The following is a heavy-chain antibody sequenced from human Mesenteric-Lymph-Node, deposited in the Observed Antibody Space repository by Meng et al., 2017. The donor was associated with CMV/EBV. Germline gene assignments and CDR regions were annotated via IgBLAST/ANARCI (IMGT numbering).Heavy chain of an antibody. CDR1: GFTFSSYA. CDR3: TSSFDY. CDR2: IYSGGSST. Sequence: GSLRLSCAASGFTFSSYAMSWVRQAPGKGLEWVSVIYSGGSSTYYADSVKGRLTISRDNSKNTLYLQMNSLRAEDTAVYYCTSSFDYWGQGTLVTVSS. J-gene: IGHJ4*02. V-gene: IGHV3-23*03.